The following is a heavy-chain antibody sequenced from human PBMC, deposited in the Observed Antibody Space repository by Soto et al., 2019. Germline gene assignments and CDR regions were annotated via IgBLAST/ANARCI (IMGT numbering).Heavy chain of an antibody. D-gene: IGHD2-2*01. CDR3: ARPMRDIVVVTATLPTGADAFQI. V-gene: IGHV3-21*01. CDR2: ISSSSTYI. Sequence: PGGTLRLSCAASRFSFSSYSMNWVRQAPEKXLEWFSSISSSSTYISYADSVKGPFSISGVNAKNSLYLQRNSLRSADTAVYYCARPMRDIVVVTATLPTGADAFQIWHKGAMLAISS. CDR1: RFSFSSYS. J-gene: IGHJ3*02.